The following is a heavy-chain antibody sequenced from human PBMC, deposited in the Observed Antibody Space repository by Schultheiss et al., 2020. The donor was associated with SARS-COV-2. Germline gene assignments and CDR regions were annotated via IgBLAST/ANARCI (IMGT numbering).Heavy chain of an antibody. D-gene: IGHD5/OR15-5a*01. Sequence: SETLSLTCSVSGASISSYYWSWIRQPAGKGLEWIGRIYTSGSTNYNPSLKSRVTISVDKSKNQFSLKLSSVTAADTAVYYCARVTIYVPFDYWGQGTLVTVSS. CDR2: IYTSGST. V-gene: IGHV4-4*07. CDR3: ARVTIYVPFDY. J-gene: IGHJ4*02. CDR1: GASISSYY.